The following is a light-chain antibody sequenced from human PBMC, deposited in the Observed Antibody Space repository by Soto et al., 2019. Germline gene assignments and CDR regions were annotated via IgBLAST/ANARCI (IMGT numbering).Light chain of an antibody. J-gene: IGLJ1*01. Sequence: QSVLTQPASVSGSPGQSITMSCTGSSSDAGAYKYVSWYQQYPTKAPQLIMYDANHRPSGVSNRFSGSKSGNTASLTISGLQVEDEAVYYCISFTSSNTYVFGSGTKVTVL. CDR2: DAN. CDR3: ISFTSSNTYV. V-gene: IGLV2-14*03. CDR1: SSDAGAYKY.